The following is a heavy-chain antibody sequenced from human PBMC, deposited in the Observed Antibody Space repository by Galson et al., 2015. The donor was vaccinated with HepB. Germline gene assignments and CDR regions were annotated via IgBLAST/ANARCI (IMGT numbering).Heavy chain of an antibody. D-gene: IGHD2-2*01. CDR2: ISSSSSTI. CDR3: ARAMLKVPSPWTDY. CDR1: GFTFSSYS. V-gene: IGHV3-48*02. Sequence: SLRLSCAASGFTFSSYSMNWVRQAPGKGLEWVSYISSSSSTIYYADSVKGRFTISRDNAKNSLYLQMNSLRDEDTAVYYCARAMLKVPSPWTDYWGQGTLVTVSS. J-gene: IGHJ4*02.